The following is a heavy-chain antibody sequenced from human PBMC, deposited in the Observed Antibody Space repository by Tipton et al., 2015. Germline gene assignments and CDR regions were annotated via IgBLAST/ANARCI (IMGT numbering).Heavy chain of an antibody. D-gene: IGHD5-12*01. J-gene: IGHJ4*02. V-gene: IGHV3-23*01. CDR1: GFTFDDYA. CDR2: ISNGGDST. Sequence: GSLRLSCAASGFTFDDYAMHWVRQAPGKGLECVAGISNGGDSTYYADSVRGRFTISRDNSENTLYLQMDSLRAEDTAIYYCAKIRGGYSDYAGDYWGQGTLVTVSS. CDR3: AKIRGGYSDYAGDY.